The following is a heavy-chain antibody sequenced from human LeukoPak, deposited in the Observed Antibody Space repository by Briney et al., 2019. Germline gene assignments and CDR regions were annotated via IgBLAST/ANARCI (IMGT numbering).Heavy chain of an antibody. J-gene: IGHJ4*02. CDR3: ARDSPGTTASDY. Sequence: EGSLRLSCAASGFTFDTYRMNWVHQAPGKGLEWVSSISASGSYIYYADSLKGRFTISRDNTKNSLFLQMNSLRAEDTAVYYCARDSPGTTASDYWGQGTLVTVSS. CDR2: ISASGSYI. V-gene: IGHV3-21*01. CDR1: GFTFDTYR. D-gene: IGHD1-1*01.